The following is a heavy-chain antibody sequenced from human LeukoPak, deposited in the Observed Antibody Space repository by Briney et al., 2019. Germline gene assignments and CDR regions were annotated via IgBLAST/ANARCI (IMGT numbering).Heavy chain of an antibody. V-gene: IGHV3-53*01. CDR3: ARGRFSGPDDY. CDR1: EFSVSSNY. Sequence: PGGSLRLSCAVSEFSVSSNYMNWVRQAPGKGLEWVSVIYSGGATYYADSVRGRLTISRNNSKNMVSLQMTSLGAEDTAVYYCARGRFSGPDDYWGQGTLVTVSS. CDR2: IYSGGAT. J-gene: IGHJ4*02. D-gene: IGHD6-19*01.